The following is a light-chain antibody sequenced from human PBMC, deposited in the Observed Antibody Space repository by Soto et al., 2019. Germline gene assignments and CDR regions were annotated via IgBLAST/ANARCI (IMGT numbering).Light chain of an antibody. Sequence: QSVLTQPPSASGTPGQRVTISCSGSNSNIGSNTVNWYQHLPGTAPKLLIYSNDQRPSGVPDRFSGSKSGTSASLAISGLQPEDEADYYCAAWDDTVTGLLLFGGGTKLTVL. CDR1: NSNIGSNT. V-gene: IGLV1-44*01. J-gene: IGLJ2*01. CDR3: AAWDDTVTGLLL. CDR2: SND.